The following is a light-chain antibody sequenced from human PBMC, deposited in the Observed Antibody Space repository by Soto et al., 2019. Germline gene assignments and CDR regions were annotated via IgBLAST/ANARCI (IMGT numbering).Light chain of an antibody. V-gene: IGLV1-44*01. Sequence: QSVLAQPPSASGTPGQRVTISCSGGSSNIGGEAVSWYQQVPGTAPKLLIFDTTQRPSGVPDRFSASKSGTSASLAISGLQSEDEADYYCAAWDDSRGGPVFGGGTKLTVL. CDR2: DTT. CDR3: AAWDDSRGGPV. J-gene: IGLJ3*02. CDR1: SSNIGGEA.